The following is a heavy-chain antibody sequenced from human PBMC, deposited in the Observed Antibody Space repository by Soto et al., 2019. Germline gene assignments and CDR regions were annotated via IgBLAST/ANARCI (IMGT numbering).Heavy chain of an antibody. V-gene: IGHV3-13*01. J-gene: IGHJ3*02. CDR2: IGTAGDT. CDR1: GFTFSSYD. Sequence: GGSLRLSCAASGFTFSSYDMHWVRQATGKGLEWVSAIGTAGDTYYPGSVKGRFTISRENAKNSLYLQMNSLRAGDTAVYYCERVTLEAAFDIWGQGTMVTVSS. CDR3: ERVTLEAAFDI. D-gene: IGHD3-3*01.